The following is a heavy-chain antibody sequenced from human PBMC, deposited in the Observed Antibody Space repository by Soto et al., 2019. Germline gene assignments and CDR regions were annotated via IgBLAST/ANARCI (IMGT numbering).Heavy chain of an antibody. J-gene: IGHJ3*02. Sequence: QLQLQESGPGLVKPSETLSLTCTVSGGSISSSSYYWGWIRQPPGKGLEWIGSIYYSGSTYYNPSLKSRVPISVDTSKNQFSLKLSSVTAADTAVYYCARQGLKYYYDSSGYYRADAFDIWGQGTMVTVSS. CDR3: ARQGLKYYYDSSGYYRADAFDI. CDR1: GGSISSSSYY. V-gene: IGHV4-39*01. D-gene: IGHD3-22*01. CDR2: IYYSGST.